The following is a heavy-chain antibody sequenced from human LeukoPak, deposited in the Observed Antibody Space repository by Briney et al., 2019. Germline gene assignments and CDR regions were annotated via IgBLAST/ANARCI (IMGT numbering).Heavy chain of an antibody. Sequence: GRSLRLPCAAAGLSYMYCVRHAPGKGLEWVAYISTSRSSIDYAESVNGGFTISRDNGKSSVFLQMNSLRGEDTAVYYCVPPAAGLHRTISTEYLQAWGQGNLVTVSS. CDR1: GLSY. CDR2: ISTSRSSI. CDR3: VPPAAGLHRTISTEYLQA. V-gene: IGHV3-48*03. D-gene: IGHD6-13*01. J-gene: IGHJ1*01.